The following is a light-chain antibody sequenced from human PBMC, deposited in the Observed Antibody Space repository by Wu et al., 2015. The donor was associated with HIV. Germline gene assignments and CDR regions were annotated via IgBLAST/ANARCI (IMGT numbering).Light chain of an antibody. J-gene: IGKJ2*01. CDR2: GVS. V-gene: IGKV3-20*01. Sequence: EIVLTQSPGTLSLSPGERATLSCRASQSVRSRFLAWYQQKPGQAPRLLIYGVSSRATGIPDRFSGSGSGTDFTLTISRLEPEDFAVYYCQQYGSSPYTFGQGTKLEI. CDR1: QSVRSRF. CDR3: QQYGSSPYT.